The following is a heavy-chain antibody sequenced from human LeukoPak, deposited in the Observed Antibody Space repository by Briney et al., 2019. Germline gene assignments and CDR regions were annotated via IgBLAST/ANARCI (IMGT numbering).Heavy chain of an antibody. CDR3: ARTIVGAVFDY. Sequence: SETLSLTCTVSGGSISSYYWSWIRQPPGKRLEWIGYIYYSGSTNYTPSLKSRVTMSIDTSKNQFSLKLSSVTAADTAVYYCARTIVGAVFDYWGQGTLVAVSS. J-gene: IGHJ4*02. CDR1: GGSISSYY. CDR2: IYYSGST. D-gene: IGHD1-26*01. V-gene: IGHV4-59*08.